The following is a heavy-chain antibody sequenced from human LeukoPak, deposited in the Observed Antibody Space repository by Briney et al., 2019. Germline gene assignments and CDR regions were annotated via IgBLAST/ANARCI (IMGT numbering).Heavy chain of an antibody. CDR1: GGSISSSSYY. CDR3: ARDQRWYYDSSGSYDY. D-gene: IGHD3-22*01. V-gene: IGHV4-39*07. J-gene: IGHJ4*02. CDR2: IYYSGST. Sequence: SETLSLTCIVSGGSISSSSYYWGWIRQPPGKGLEWIGSIYYSGSTYYNPSLKSRVTISVDTSKNQFSLKLSSVTAADTAVYYCARDQRWYYDSSGSYDYWGQGTLVTVSS.